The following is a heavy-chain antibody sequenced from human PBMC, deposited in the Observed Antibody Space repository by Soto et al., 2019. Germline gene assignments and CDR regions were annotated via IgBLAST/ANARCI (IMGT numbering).Heavy chain of an antibody. CDR3: ARGGAAAGRLYYYYYGMDV. CDR1: GYSITSYW. D-gene: IGHD6-13*01. CDR2: IDPSDSYT. V-gene: IGHV5-10-1*01. J-gene: IGHJ6*02. Sequence: PGQPLKISCKGSGYSITSYWISWVRQMPGKGLEWMGRIDPSDSYTNYSPSFQGHVTISADKSISTAYLQWSSLKASDTAMYYCARGGAAAGRLYYYYYGMDVWGQGTTVTVSS.